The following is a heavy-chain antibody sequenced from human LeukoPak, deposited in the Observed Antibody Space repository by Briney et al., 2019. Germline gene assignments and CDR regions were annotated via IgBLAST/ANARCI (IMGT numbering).Heavy chain of an antibody. Sequence: ASVKVSCKASGYTFTCYYMHWVRQAPGQGLEWMGWINPNSGGTNYAQKFQGGVTMTRDTSISTAYMELSRLRSDDTAVFYCARGWYYGSGSYDYWGQGTLVTVSS. CDR1: GYTFTCYY. V-gene: IGHV1-2*02. CDR2: INPNSGGT. D-gene: IGHD3-10*01. J-gene: IGHJ4*02. CDR3: ARGWYYGSGSYDY.